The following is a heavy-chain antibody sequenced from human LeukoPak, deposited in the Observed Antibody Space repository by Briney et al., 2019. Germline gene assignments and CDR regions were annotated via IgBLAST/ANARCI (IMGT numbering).Heavy chain of an antibody. V-gene: IGHV3-7*03. CDR1: GFTFSSYW. D-gene: IGHD1-1*01. CDR3: AKQGQADDNGKPE. Sequence: GGSLRLACADSGFTFSSYWMSWVGQAPGKGLERVTNIKQDGSEKYYVDSVKARFTISRDNAKTSLYLQMNSLRAEDTAVYYCAKQGQADDNGKPEWGQGTLVTVSS. J-gene: IGHJ4*02. CDR2: IKQDGSEK.